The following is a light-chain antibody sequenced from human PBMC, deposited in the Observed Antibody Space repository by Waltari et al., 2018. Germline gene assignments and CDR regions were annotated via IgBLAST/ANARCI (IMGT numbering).Light chain of an antibody. CDR1: GLPTKL. V-gene: IGLV3-10*01. J-gene: IGLJ2*01. CDR2: DDD. Sequence: SFDLTQPPSVSVSPGQAASVTCSGDGLPTKLAYWFQKKSGPAPGLIINDDDKRPAGIPERFSASSSGTMATLTISGAQVEDEADYFCYTEDSTWGAFGGGTKLTVL. CDR3: YTEDSTWGA.